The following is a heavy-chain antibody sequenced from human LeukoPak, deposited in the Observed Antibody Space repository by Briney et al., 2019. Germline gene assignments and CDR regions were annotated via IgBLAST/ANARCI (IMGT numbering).Heavy chain of an antibody. CDR1: GFTFSTYV. J-gene: IGHJ4*02. V-gene: IGHV3-23*01. D-gene: IGHD3-9*01. CDR2: ISASGDNT. CDR3: AKGSGYDTDFDY. Sequence: GGSLRLSCAASGFTFSTYVMSWVRQAPGKGLEWVSGISASGDNTYYADSVKGRFTISRDNSKNTLHLQTNSLRAEDTAVYYCAKGSGYDTDFDYWGQGTLATVSS.